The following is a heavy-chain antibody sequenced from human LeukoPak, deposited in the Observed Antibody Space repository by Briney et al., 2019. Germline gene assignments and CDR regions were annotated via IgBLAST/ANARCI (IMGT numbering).Heavy chain of an antibody. CDR3: ATAALYGSAWYYFDY. J-gene: IGHJ4*02. CDR1: RFTFSRYW. CDR2: ISGSGGST. V-gene: IGHV3-23*01. D-gene: IGHD6-13*01. Sequence: GGSLRLSCAASRFTFSRYWMSWVRQAPGKGLEWVSGISGSGGSTYYADSVKGRFTSSRDNSKNTLYLQMNSLRAEDTAVYYCATAALYGSAWYYFDYWGQGTLVTVSS.